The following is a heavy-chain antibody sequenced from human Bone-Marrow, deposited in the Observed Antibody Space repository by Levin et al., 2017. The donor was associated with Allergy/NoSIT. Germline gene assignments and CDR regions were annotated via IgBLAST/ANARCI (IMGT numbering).Heavy chain of an antibody. J-gene: IGHJ4*02. V-gene: IGHV3-30*18. D-gene: IGHD6-19*01. Sequence: AGESLKISCVGSGFTFSDYAMHWVRQAPGKGLEWMAVISSDATETYYADSVKGRFTISRDSSTRILYLQMNSLTTEDTAVYYCAKGGPWLVAPHDYWGQGTLVTVSS. CDR1: GFTFSDYA. CDR2: ISSDATET. CDR3: AKGGPWLVAPHDY.